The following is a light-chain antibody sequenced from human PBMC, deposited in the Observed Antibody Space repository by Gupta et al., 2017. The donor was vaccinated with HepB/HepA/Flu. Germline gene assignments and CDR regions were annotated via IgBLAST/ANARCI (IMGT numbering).Light chain of an antibody. Sequence: QSALAQPASVSGSPGQSITISCTGTSSDIGSVNIVPWYQQHPGKAPKLMIYEVTKRPSGVSNRFSGFKSGNTASLTISGLQAEDEADYYCCSYAGGYVFGTGTKVTVL. J-gene: IGLJ1*01. V-gene: IGLV2-23*02. CDR1: SSDIGSVNI. CDR3: CSYAGGYV. CDR2: EVT.